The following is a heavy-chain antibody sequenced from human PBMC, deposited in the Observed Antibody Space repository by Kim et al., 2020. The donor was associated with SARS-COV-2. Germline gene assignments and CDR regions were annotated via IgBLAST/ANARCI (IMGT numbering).Heavy chain of an antibody. D-gene: IGHD3-22*01. Sequence: SWKGRVTISRDNDKNSLYLQMNSLRAEDTAVYYCARDSKDYYDSSGTFDIWGQGTMVTVSS. V-gene: IGHV3-11*05. CDR3: ARDSKDYYDSSGTFDI. J-gene: IGHJ3*02.